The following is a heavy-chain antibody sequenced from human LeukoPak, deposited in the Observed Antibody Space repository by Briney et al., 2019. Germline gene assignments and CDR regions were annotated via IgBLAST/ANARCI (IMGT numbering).Heavy chain of an antibody. CDR1: GGTFSSYA. CDR2: IIPIFGTA. D-gene: IGHD2-2*01. Sequence: SVKVSCKASGGTFSSYAISWVRQAPGQGLEWMGGIIPIFGTANYAQKFQGRVTITTDESTSTAYMELSSLRSEDTAVYYCASHPGRDCSSTSCKRNYYYYYYMDVWGKGTTVTVSS. CDR3: ASHPGRDCSSTSCKRNYYYYYYMDV. V-gene: IGHV1-69*05. J-gene: IGHJ6*03.